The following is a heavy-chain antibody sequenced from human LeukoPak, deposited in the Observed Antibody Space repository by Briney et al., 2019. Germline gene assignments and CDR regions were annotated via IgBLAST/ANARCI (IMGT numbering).Heavy chain of an antibody. V-gene: IGHV1-8*01. CDR1: GYTFSSFD. J-gene: IGHJ4*02. CDR2: IYPNSGTT. CDR3: VRSVAGQGY. D-gene: IGHD6-19*01. Sequence: ASVKVSCKASGYTFSSFDLNWVRQATGQGLEWMGWIYPNSGTTVSAQKFQGRLTLTRNTSTSTAYMELSSLTSDDTAVYYCVRSVAGQGYWGQGTLVTVSS.